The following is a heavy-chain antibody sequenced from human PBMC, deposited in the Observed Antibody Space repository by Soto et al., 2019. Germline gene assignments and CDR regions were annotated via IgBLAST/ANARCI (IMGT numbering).Heavy chain of an antibody. D-gene: IGHD6-13*01. Sequence: QVTLKESGPVLVKPTETLTLTCTVSGFSLSNARMGVSWIRQPPGKALQWLAHIFSNDEKSYSTSLNSRLTISKDTTKGQVVLTMTNMDPVDTATYCCARSVGYSSSHRWGRNWFDPWGQGTLVTVSS. CDR1: GFSLSNARMG. CDR3: ARSVGYSSSHRWGRNWFDP. V-gene: IGHV2-26*01. CDR2: IFSNDEK. J-gene: IGHJ5*02.